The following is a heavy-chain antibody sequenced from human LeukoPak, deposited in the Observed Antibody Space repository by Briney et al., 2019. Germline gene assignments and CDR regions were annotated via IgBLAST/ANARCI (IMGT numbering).Heavy chain of an antibody. Sequence: ASVKVSCKASGYTFTSYDINWVRQATGRGLEWMGWMDPNSGNTGYAQKFQGRVTMTRNTSISTAYMELSSLRSEDTAVYYCARDCSGGSCYNWFDPWGQGTLVTVSS. J-gene: IGHJ5*02. CDR2: MDPNSGNT. CDR3: ARDCSGGSCYNWFDP. V-gene: IGHV1-8*01. CDR1: GYTFTSYD. D-gene: IGHD2-15*01.